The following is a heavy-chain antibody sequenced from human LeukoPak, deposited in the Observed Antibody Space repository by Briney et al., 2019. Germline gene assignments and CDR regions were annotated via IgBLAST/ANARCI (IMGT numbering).Heavy chain of an antibody. CDR2: IYYSGST. J-gene: IGHJ1*01. D-gene: IGHD6-13*01. CDR3: AGRIAAAGTGFQH. CDR1: GGSISSSSYY. V-gene: IGHV4-39*01. Sequence: SETLSLTCTVSGGSISSSSYYWGWIRQPPGKGLEWIGSIYYSGSTYYNPSLKSRVTISVDTSKNQFSLKLSSVTAADTAVYYCAGRIAAAGTGFQHWGQGTLVTVSS.